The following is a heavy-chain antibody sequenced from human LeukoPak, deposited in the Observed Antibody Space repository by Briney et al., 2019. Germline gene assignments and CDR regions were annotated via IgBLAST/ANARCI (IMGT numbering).Heavy chain of an antibody. Sequence: SETLSLTCTVSGGSISSSSYYWGWIRQPPGKGLEWIGSIYYSGSTYYNPSLKSRVTISVDTSKNQFSLKLSSVTAADTAVYYCAREITIFGVVITVFDYWGQGTLVTVSS. V-gene: IGHV4-39*02. J-gene: IGHJ4*02. CDR3: AREITIFGVVITVFDY. CDR1: GGSISSSSYY. CDR2: IYYSGST. D-gene: IGHD3-3*01.